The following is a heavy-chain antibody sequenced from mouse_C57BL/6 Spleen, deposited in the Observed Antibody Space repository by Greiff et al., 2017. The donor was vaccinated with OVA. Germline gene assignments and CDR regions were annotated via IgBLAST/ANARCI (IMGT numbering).Heavy chain of an antibody. Sequence: EVKLVESGPELVKPGASVKISCKASGYSFTDYNMNWVKQSNGKSLEWIGVINPNYGTTSYNQKFKGKATLTVDQSSSTAYMQLNSLTSEDSAVYYCAREAYGNYPLDYWGQGTTLTVSS. CDR2: INPNYGTT. J-gene: IGHJ2*01. V-gene: IGHV1-39*01. CDR3: AREAYGNYPLDY. D-gene: IGHD2-1*01. CDR1: GYSFTDYN.